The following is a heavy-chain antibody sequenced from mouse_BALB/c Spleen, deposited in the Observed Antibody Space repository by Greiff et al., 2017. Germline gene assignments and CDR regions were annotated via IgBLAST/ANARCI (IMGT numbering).Heavy chain of an antibody. V-gene: IGHV5-17*02. CDR1: GFTFSSFG. CDR2: ISSGSSTI. D-gene: IGHD2-4*01. CDR3: ARGGLRRGMDY. J-gene: IGHJ4*01. Sequence: DVKLVESGGGLVQPGGSRKLSCAASGFTFSSFGMHWVRQAPEKGLEWVAYISSGSSTIYYADTVKGRFTIARDNPKNTLFLQMTSLRSEDTAMYYCARGGLRRGMDYWGQGTSVTVSS.